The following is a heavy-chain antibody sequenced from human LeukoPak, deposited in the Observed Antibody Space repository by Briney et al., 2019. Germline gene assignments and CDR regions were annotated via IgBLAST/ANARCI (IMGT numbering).Heavy chain of an antibody. D-gene: IGHD2-2*01. J-gene: IGHJ4*02. Sequence: GSSVKVSCKASGGTFSSYAISWVRQAPGQGLEWMGGIIPILGTANYAQKFQGRVTITADESTSTAYMELSSLRSEDTAVYYCASDSLVPAGAYFDYWGQGTLVTVSS. CDR3: ASDSLVPAGAYFDY. CDR1: GGTFSSYA. CDR2: IIPILGTA. V-gene: IGHV1-69*01.